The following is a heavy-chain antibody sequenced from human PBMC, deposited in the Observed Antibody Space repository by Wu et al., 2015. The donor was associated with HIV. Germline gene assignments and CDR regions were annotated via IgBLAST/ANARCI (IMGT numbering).Heavy chain of an antibody. J-gene: IGHJ3*02. CDR1: GGTFSSYA. D-gene: IGHD3-22*01. Sequence: QVQLVQSGAEVRKPGSSVKVSCKASGGTFSSYAISWVRQAPGQGLEWMGRIIPIFGTANYAQKFQGRVTITADESTSTAYMELSSLRSEDTAVYYCAREGLTMIVVVPGAFDIWGQGTMVTVSS. V-gene: IGHV1-69*15. CDR2: IIPIFGTA. CDR3: AREGLTMIVVVPGAFDI.